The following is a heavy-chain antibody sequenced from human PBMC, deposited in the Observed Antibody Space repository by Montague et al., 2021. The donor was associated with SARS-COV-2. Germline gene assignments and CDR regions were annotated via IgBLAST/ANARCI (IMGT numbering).Heavy chain of an antibody. CDR3: ARSGDPGTTVTYLY. J-gene: IGHJ4*02. CDR1: GGSISTTVNF. D-gene: IGHD4-11*01. Sequence: SETLSLTCTFSGGSISTTVNFWGWIRQPPGKGLEWIGSISYTGSTYHNPSLKSRVTMSVDTSKNQFSLKLNSVTAADTAVYYCARSGDPGTTVTYLYWGQGTLVTVSS. CDR2: ISYTGST. V-gene: IGHV4-39*07.